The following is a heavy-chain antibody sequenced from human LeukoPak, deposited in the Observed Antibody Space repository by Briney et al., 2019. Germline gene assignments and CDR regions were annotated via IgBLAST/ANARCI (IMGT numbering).Heavy chain of an antibody. J-gene: IGHJ4*02. CDR2: INPNSGGT. V-gene: IGHV1-2*02. D-gene: IGHD3-22*01. Sequence: ASVEVSCKASGYTFTGYYMHWVRQAPGQGLEWMGWINPNSGGTNYAQKFQGRVTMTRDTSISTAYMELSSLRSDDAAVYYCARNYDISGYQKYYFNYWGQGTLVTVSS. CDR3: ARNYDISGYQKYYFNY. CDR1: GYTFTGYY.